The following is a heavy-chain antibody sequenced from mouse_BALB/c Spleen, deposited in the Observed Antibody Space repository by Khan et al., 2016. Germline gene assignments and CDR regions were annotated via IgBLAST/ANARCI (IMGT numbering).Heavy chain of an antibody. D-gene: IGHD2-2*01. V-gene: IGHV1S29*02. CDR2: IYPYNGGS. CDR1: GYIFTDYN. Sequence: EVQLQESGPELVKPGASMKISCKASGYIFTDYNIHWVKQSHGKSLEWIGYIYPYNGGSGYNQKFKSKATLTVDNSSSTAYMELRSLTSEDSAVYYCAREGGIDYGYDWFAYWGQGTLVTISA. J-gene: IGHJ3*01. CDR3: AREGGIDYGYDWFAY.